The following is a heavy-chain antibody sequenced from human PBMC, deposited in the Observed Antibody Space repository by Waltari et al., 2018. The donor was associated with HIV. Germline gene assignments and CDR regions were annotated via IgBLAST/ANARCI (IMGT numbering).Heavy chain of an antibody. D-gene: IGHD3-16*01. J-gene: IGHJ2*01. CDR3: TTDWVYFDL. CDR2: IKSKSDGGTT. CDR1: GFTFSKSR. Sequence: EVQLVESGGGLVKPGGSLRLSCAASGFTFSKSRLIWVRQAPVKGLEWVGRIKSKSDGGTTDYGAPVKGRCSISRDDSKNTLYLQMNSLKTEDTAVYYCTTDWVYFDLWGRGTLVTVSS. V-gene: IGHV3-15*01.